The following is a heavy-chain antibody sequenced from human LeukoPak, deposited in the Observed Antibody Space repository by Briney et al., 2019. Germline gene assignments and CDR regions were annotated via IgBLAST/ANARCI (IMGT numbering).Heavy chain of an antibody. CDR1: GDSISTYY. CDR2: VFYSGST. V-gene: IGHV4-59*08. Sequence: SETLSLTCSVSGDSISTYYWSWIRQPPGKGLEWMGYVFYSGSTKYNPSLKSRLTISVDTSTNQFSLKLRSVTAADTAVYYCARDYCSGGSCYSDWFGPWGQGTLVTASS. CDR3: ARDYCSGGSCYSDWFGP. D-gene: IGHD2-15*01. J-gene: IGHJ5*02.